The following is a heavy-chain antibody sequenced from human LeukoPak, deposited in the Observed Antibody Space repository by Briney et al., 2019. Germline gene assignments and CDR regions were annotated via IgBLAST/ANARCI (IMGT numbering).Heavy chain of an antibody. CDR3: ATGGSKWELYFDY. J-gene: IGHJ4*02. Sequence: ASVKVSCKVSGCTLTELSMHWVRQAPGKGLEWMGGFDPEDGETIYAQKFQGRATMTEDTSTDTAYMELSSLRSEDTAVYYCATGGSKWELYFDYWGQGTLVTVSS. D-gene: IGHD1-26*01. V-gene: IGHV1-24*01. CDR1: GCTLTELS. CDR2: FDPEDGET.